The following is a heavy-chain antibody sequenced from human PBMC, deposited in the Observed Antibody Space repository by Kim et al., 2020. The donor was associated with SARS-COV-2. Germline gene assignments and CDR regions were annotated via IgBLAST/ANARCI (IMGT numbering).Heavy chain of an antibody. Sequence: GGSLRLSCAASGFTFSTYTMNWVRQAPGKGLEWIAYISSGGPMFYADSVKGRLTISRDNAKNSLYLQMNSLRDEDTAVYYCARDFRYAFDIWGQGTMVTVSS. CDR3: ARDFRYAFDI. CDR2: ISSGGPM. J-gene: IGHJ3*02. CDR1: GFTFSTYT. V-gene: IGHV3-48*02.